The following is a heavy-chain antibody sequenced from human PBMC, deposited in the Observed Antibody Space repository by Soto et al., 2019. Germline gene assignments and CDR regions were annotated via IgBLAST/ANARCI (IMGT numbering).Heavy chain of an antibody. J-gene: IGHJ2*01. CDR1: VGTFSSYA. D-gene: IGHD4-17*01. Sequence: QVQLVQSGAEVKKPGSSVKVSCKASVGTFSSYAISWVRQAPGQGLEWMGGIIPIFGTANYAQKFQGRVTITADESTSTAYMELSSLRSEDTAVYYCARLPKYYGDWYFDLWGRGTLVTVSS. CDR3: ARLPKYYGDWYFDL. V-gene: IGHV1-69*12. CDR2: IIPIFGTA.